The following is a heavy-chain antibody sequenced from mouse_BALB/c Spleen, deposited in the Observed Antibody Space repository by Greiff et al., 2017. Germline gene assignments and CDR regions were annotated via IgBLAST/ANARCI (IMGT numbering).Heavy chain of an antibody. V-gene: IGHV1S22*01. CDR2: IYPGSGST. CDR3: TRMNDSNYYYAMDY. D-gene: IGHD2-5*01. Sequence: LQQPGSELVRPGASVKLSCKASGYTFTSYWMHWVKQRPGQGLEWIGNIYPGSGSTNYDEKFKSKATLTVDTSSSTAYMQLSSLTSEDSAVYYCTRMNDSNYYYAMDYWGQGTSVTVSS. J-gene: IGHJ4*01. CDR1: GYTFTSYW.